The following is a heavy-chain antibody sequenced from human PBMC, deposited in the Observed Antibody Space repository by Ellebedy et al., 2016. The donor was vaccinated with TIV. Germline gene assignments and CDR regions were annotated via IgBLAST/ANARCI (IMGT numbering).Heavy chain of an antibody. CDR2: MNPNSGNT. V-gene: IGHV1-8*02. D-gene: IGHD3-10*01. J-gene: IGHJ6*03. CDR1: GYTFTSYG. Sequence: ASVKVSCXASGYTFTSYGISWVRQAPGQGLEWMGWMNPNSGNTGYAQKFQGRVTMTRNTSISTAYMELSSLRSEDTAVYYCARVRGYPYYMDVWGKGTTVTVSS. CDR3: ARVRGYPYYMDV.